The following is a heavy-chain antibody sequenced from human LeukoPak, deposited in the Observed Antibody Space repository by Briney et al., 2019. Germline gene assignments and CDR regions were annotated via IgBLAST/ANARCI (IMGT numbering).Heavy chain of an antibody. CDR2: LNQYESEK. CDR1: GFTFSSYW. Sequence: GGSLRLSCAASGFTFSSYWMSWVRQAPGKGLEWVANLNQYESEKNYVDSVRGRFTISRDNAKNSLYLQMNSLRVEDTALYYCARDSDTCTGCAFDMWGQGTMVTVSS. J-gene: IGHJ3*02. V-gene: IGHV3-7*01. D-gene: IGHD1-26*01. CDR3: ARDSDTCTGCAFDM.